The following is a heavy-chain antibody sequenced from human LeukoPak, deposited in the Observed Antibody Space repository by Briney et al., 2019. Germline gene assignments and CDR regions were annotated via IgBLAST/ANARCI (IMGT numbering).Heavy chain of an antibody. CDR3: AKGSSAGRPYYFDY. CDR2: ISHTSEYT. CDR1: GFTFSSYT. D-gene: IGHD3-10*01. Sequence: GGSLRLSCAASGFTFSSYTMSWVRQAPGKGLEWVSAISHTSEYTYHADSVRGRFTISRDNSKNTLYLQMNSLRAEDTAMYYCAKGSSAGRPYYFDYWGQGTLVTVSS. J-gene: IGHJ4*02. V-gene: IGHV3-23*01.